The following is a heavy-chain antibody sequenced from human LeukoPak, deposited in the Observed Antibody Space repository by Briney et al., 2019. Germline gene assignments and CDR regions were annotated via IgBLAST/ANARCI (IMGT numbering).Heavy chain of an antibody. CDR1: GGSFSGYY. Sequence: TSETLSLTCAVYGGSFSGYYWSWIRQPPGKGLEWIGEINHSGSTNYNPSLKSRVTISVDTSKNQFSLKLSSVTAADTAVYYCARDDILTGCDYWGQGTLVTVSS. CDR3: ARDDILTGCDY. CDR2: INHSGST. V-gene: IGHV4-34*01. D-gene: IGHD3-9*01. J-gene: IGHJ4*02.